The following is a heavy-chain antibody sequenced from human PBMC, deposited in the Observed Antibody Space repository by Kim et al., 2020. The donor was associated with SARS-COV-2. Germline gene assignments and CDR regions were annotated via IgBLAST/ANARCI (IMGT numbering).Heavy chain of an antibody. CDR3: ARDSYYDSSGYYYEGFLDY. CDR2: IYYSGST. D-gene: IGHD3-22*01. Sequence: SETLSLTCTVSGGSISSGGFYWSWIRQHPGKGLEWIGYIYYSGSTYYNPSLKSRVTISVDTSKNQFSLKLSSVTAADTAVYYCARDSYYDSSGYYYEGFLDYWGQGTLVTVSS. V-gene: IGHV4-31*03. CDR1: GGSISSGGFY. J-gene: IGHJ4*02.